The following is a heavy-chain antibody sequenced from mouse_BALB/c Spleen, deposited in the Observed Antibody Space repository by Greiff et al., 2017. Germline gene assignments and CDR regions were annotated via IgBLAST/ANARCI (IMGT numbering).Heavy chain of an antibody. CDR3: TSSLNSWFAY. CDR2: IYPSDSYT. V-gene: IGHV1-69*02. D-gene: IGHD4-1*02. J-gene: IGHJ3*01. CDR1: GYTFTSYW. Sequence: QVQLQQPGAELVRPGASVKLSCKASGYTFTSYWLNWVKQRPGQGLEWIGNIYPSDSYTNYNQKFKDKATLTVDKSSSTAYMQLSSPTSEDSAVYYCTSSLNSWFAYWGQGTLVTVSA.